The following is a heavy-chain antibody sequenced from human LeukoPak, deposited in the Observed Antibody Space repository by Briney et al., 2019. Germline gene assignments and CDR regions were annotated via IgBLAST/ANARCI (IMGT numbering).Heavy chain of an antibody. J-gene: IGHJ3*02. CDR2: INWTGGST. V-gene: IGHV3-20*04. CDR1: GFTFDDYA. D-gene: IGHD2-21*01. Sequence: RSGGSLRLSCAASGFTFDDYAMSWVRQAPGKGLEWVSGINWTGGSTGYVDSVKGRFAISRDNAKNSLYLQMNSLRGEDTALYYCARDAHFGGVFDIWGQGTMVTVSS. CDR3: ARDAHFGGVFDI.